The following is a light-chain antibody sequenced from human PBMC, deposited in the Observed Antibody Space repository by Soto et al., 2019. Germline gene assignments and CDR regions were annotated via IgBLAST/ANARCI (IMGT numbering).Light chain of an antibody. Sequence: EIVLTQSPATLSLSPGDRATLSCRATQSVSSNSLAWYQQKPGQAPRLLIYAAATRATGIPDRFSGSGSGTDFTLTISRLEPEDFAVYYCQQYNNWPTTFGQGTKVDIK. V-gene: IGKV3D-20*02. CDR3: QQYNNWPTT. J-gene: IGKJ1*01. CDR2: AAA. CDR1: QSVSSNS.